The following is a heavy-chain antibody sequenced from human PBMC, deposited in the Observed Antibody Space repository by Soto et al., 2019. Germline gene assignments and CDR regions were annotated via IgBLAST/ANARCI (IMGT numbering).Heavy chain of an antibody. CDR2: MKPDGSEM. Sequence: PWGSLRLSCAASGFIFYNSWLSCVRQPPWKWLEWVANMKPDGSEMAYVDSVKGRFTISRDNAKNSLYLQMNSLRVEDTAVYYCVRDRGFSSFDYWGQGTPVTVSS. J-gene: IGHJ4*02. V-gene: IGHV3-7*03. CDR1: GFIFYNSW. CDR3: VRDRGFSSFDY.